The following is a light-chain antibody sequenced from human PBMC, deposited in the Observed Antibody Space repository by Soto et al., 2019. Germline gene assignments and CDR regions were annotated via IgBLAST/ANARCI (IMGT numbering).Light chain of an antibody. CDR2: ATS. Sequence: EIMLTQSPGTLSLSPGERATLSCRASQSISTNSLAWYQHKPGQAPRLLIYATSTRATGIPDRFSGSGSGTDFTLTISRLEPEDFATYYCQQANSFPLTFGGGTKVEIK. CDR1: QSISTNS. V-gene: IGKV3-20*01. J-gene: IGKJ4*01. CDR3: QQANSFPLT.